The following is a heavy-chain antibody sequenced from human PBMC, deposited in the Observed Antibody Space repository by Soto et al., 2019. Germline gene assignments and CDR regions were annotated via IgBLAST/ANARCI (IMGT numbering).Heavy chain of an antibody. CDR2: ISGNGGST. J-gene: IGHJ4*02. D-gene: IGHD3-22*01. V-gene: IGHV3-23*01. CDR3: AKDFDSSGFLYYFDY. Sequence: GGSLRLSCAASEFTFSSYAMNWVRQAPGKGLEWVSTISGNGGSTHYADSVKGRFTISRDNSKNTLFLQMNSLRAEDTAVYYCAKDFDSSGFLYYFDYWGQGTLVTVSS. CDR1: EFTFSSYA.